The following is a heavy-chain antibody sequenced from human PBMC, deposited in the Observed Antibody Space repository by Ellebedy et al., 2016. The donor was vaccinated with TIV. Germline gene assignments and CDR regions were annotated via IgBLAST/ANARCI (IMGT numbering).Heavy chain of an antibody. CDR1: GYTLTELS. Sequence: AASVKVSCKVSGYTLTELSMHWVRQAPGKGLEWMGGFDPEDGETIYAQKFQGRVTMTEDTSTDTAYMELSSLRSEDTAVYYCATVRYYYDSSGSTYYFDYWGQGTLVTVSS. CDR3: ATVRYYYDSSGSTYYFDY. D-gene: IGHD3-22*01. CDR2: FDPEDGET. J-gene: IGHJ4*02. V-gene: IGHV1-24*01.